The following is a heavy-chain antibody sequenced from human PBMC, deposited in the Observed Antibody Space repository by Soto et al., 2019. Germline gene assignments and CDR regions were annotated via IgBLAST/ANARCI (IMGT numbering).Heavy chain of an antibody. CDR2: VNPNSGNT. J-gene: IGHJ4*02. CDR3: ARGRGYSYGYSDY. CDR1: GYTFTNYD. Sequence: GASVMVSCKASGYTFTNYDINWVRQATGQGLEWMGWVNPNSGNTGYAQKFQGRVTMTRNTSISTAYMELSSLRSEDTAVYYCARGRGYSYGYSDYWGQGTLVTVSS. D-gene: IGHD5-18*01. V-gene: IGHV1-8*01.